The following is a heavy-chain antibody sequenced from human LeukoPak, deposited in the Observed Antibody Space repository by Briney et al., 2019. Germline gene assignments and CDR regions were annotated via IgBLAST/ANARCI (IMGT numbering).Heavy chain of an antibody. CDR2: IRTYNGNT. CDR3: ASGEGGSTYGFVAFDI. D-gene: IGHD5-18*01. V-gene: IGHV1-18*01. Sequence: AASVKVSCKASGYTFTSYGISWVRQAPGQGLEWMGWIRTYNGNTYYAQKFQGRVTLTTHTSTSTAYMELRSLRSDDTAVYYCASGEGGSTYGFVAFDIWGQGTMVTVSS. J-gene: IGHJ3*02. CDR1: GYTFTSYG.